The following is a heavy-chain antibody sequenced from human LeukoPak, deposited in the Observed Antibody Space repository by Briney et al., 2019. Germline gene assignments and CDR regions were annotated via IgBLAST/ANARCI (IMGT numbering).Heavy chain of an antibody. CDR3: ARRRPINPQLARRGENWFDP. Sequence: ASVKVSCKVSGYTFTSYDNNWVRQAPGQGLEWMGLMNPNSGNTGYAQKFQGRVTITRNTSISTAYMELSSLRSEDTAVYYCARRRPINPQLARRGENWFDPWGQGTLVTVSS. V-gene: IGHV1-8*03. J-gene: IGHJ5*02. CDR2: MNPNSGNT. D-gene: IGHD3-10*01. CDR1: GYTFTSYD.